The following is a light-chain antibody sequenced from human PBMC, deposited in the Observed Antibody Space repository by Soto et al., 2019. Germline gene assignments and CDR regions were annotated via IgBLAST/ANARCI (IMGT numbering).Light chain of an antibody. J-gene: IGKJ5*01. V-gene: IGKV3-11*01. Sequence: EIVLTQSPATLSLSPGERATLSCRASQRVSSYLAWYRQKPGQAPRLLIYDASNRATGIPARFSGSGSGTDFTLPVSSLEPEDFAVYYCQQRSNWPITFGQGTRLEIQ. CDR2: DAS. CDR1: QRVSSY. CDR3: QQRSNWPIT.